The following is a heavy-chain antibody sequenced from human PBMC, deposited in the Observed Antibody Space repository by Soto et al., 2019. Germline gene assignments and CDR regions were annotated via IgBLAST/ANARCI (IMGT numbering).Heavy chain of an antibody. CDR2: MKTRIDSATT. CDR1: GASFTNAW. D-gene: IGHD5-12*01. V-gene: IGHV3-15*01. J-gene: IGHJ4*02. CDR3: TTEDPSWLRGLEY. Sequence: EVQLVESGGGLVKPGESLRLSCEASGASFTNAWMNWVRQAPGKGMERVGRMKTRIDSATTDYAAPVKGRFTISRDDSKNTLYLQMDSLKTEDTAVYYCTTEDPSWLRGLEYWGQGTLVTVSS.